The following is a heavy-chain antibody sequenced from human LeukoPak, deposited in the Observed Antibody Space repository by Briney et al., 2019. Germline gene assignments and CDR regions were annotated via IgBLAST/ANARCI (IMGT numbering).Heavy chain of an antibody. J-gene: IGHJ3*02. D-gene: IGHD6-13*01. CDR2: IYYSGST. CDR1: GYSISSSNW. Sequence: PSDTLSLTCAVSGYSISSSNWWGWIRQPPGKGLEWIGYIYYSGSTYYQPSLKSRVTMSVDTSKSQFSLKLSSVTAVDTAVYYCARYTTSWYTFDIWGQGTMVTVSS. V-gene: IGHV4-28*01. CDR3: ARYTTSWYTFDI.